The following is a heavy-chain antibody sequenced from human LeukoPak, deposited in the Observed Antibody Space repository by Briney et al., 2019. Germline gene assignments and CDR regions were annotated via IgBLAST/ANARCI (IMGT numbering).Heavy chain of an antibody. CDR2: IYYSGST. Sequence: SETLSLTCTVSGGSISSSSYYWGWIRQPPGKGLEWIGSIYYSGSTYYNPSLKSRVTISVDTSKNQFSLKLSSVTAADTAVYYCARRGGRLRGSYGPYYFDYWGQGTLVTVSS. D-gene: IGHD5-18*01. V-gene: IGHV4-39*07. CDR3: ARRGGRLRGSYGPYYFDY. CDR1: GGSISSSSYY. J-gene: IGHJ4*02.